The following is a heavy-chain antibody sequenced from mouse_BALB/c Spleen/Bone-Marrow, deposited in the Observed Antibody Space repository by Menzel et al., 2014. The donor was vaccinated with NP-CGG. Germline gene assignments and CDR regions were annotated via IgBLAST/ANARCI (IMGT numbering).Heavy chain of an antibody. CDR3: SRGGNFDVMDY. Sequence: QVQLKDSGAELVKPGASVKLSCKASGYTFTSYYMFWVKQRPGQGLEWIGGINPSNGANNFNEKFKSKATLTVDKSSSTAYMQLSSLTSEDSAVYYCSRGGNFDVMDYWGQGTSVTVSS. V-gene: IGHV1S81*02. D-gene: IGHD2-1*01. CDR2: INPSNGAN. J-gene: IGHJ4*01. CDR1: GYTFTSYY.